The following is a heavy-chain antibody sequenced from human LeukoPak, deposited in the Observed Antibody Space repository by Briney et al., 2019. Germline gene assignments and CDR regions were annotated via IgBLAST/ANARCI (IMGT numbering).Heavy chain of an antibody. V-gene: IGHV3-21*01. Sequence: GGSLRLSCAASGFTFSSYSMNWVRHAPGRGLEWVSSISSSSSYIYYADSVKGRFTISRDNAKNSLYLQMNSLRAEDTAVYYCASIGGEDYWGQGTLVTVSS. CDR1: GFTFSSYS. D-gene: IGHD3-10*01. CDR3: ASIGGEDY. CDR2: ISSSSSYI. J-gene: IGHJ4*02.